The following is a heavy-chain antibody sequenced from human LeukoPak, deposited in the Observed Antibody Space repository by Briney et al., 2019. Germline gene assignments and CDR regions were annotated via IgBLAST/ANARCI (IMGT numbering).Heavy chain of an antibody. D-gene: IGHD2-21*02. Sequence: GRSLSLSCAVSGFTFSSYGMLWVRQAPGKAREGVAVIWYDGSNKYYADSVKGRFTISRDNSKNTRYLQMNSLRAEDTAVYYCARERVVTATDAFDIWGQGTMVTVSS. CDR1: GFTFSSYG. CDR2: IWYDGSNK. J-gene: IGHJ3*02. V-gene: IGHV3-33*01. CDR3: ARERVVTATDAFDI.